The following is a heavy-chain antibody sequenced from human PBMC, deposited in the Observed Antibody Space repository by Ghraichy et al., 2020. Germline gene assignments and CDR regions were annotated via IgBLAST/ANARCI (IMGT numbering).Heavy chain of an antibody. CDR1: GFTFSSYS. V-gene: IGHV3-48*01. D-gene: IGHD2-2*01. Sequence: GGSLRLSCAASGFTFSSYSMNWVRQAPGKGLEWVSYISSSSSTIYYADSVKGRFTISRDNAKNSLYLQMNSLRAEDTAVYYCARSVDIVVVEPFDYWGQGTLVTVSS. CDR3: ARSVDIVVVEPFDY. CDR2: ISSSSSTI. J-gene: IGHJ4*02.